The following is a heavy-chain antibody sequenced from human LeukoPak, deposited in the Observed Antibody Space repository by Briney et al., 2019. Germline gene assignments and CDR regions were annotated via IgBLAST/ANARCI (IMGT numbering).Heavy chain of an antibody. Sequence: ASVKVSCKASGYTFTGYYMHWVRQAPGQGIEWMGWINPNSGGTNYAQKFQGRVTMTRDTSISTAYMELSRLRSDDTAVYYCARGYDFWSGYSEGGYWGQGTLVTVSS. CDR1: GYTFTGYY. CDR3: ARGYDFWSGYSEGGY. D-gene: IGHD3-3*01. J-gene: IGHJ4*02. CDR2: INPNSGGT. V-gene: IGHV1-2*02.